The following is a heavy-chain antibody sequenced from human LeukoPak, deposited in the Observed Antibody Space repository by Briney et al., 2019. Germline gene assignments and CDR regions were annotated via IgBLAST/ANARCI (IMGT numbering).Heavy chain of an antibody. D-gene: IGHD3-22*01. CDR2: IKQDGSEK. V-gene: IGHV3-7*03. CDR1: GFTFSSYW. J-gene: IGHJ4*02. Sequence: PGGSLRLSCAASGFTFSSYWMSWVRQAPGKGLEWVANIKQDGSEKYYVDSVKGRFTISRDNSKNTLYLQMNSLRAEDTAVYYCAKYRFYYDSSGYLDYWGQGTLVTVSS. CDR3: AKYRFYYDSSGYLDY.